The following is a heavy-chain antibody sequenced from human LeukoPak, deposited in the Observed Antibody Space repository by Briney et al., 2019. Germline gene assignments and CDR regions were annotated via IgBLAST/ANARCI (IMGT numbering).Heavy chain of an antibody. Sequence: GGSLRLSCAASGFTFSDYYMSWIRQAPGKGLEWVSAISGSGGSTYYADSVKGRFTISRDNSKNTLYLQMNSLRAEDTAVYYCAKAWYCSGGSCYGGFDYWGQGTLVTVSS. D-gene: IGHD2-15*01. J-gene: IGHJ4*02. V-gene: IGHV3-23*01. CDR2: ISGSGGST. CDR1: GFTFSDYY. CDR3: AKAWYCSGGSCYGGFDY.